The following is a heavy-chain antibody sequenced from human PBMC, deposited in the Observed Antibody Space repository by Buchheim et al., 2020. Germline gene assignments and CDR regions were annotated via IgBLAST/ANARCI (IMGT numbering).Heavy chain of an antibody. CDR1: GFTFSSYG. V-gene: IGHV3-30*18. D-gene: IGHD3-10*01. CDR2: ISYDGSNK. J-gene: IGHJ2*01. Sequence: QVQLVESGGGVVQPGRSLRLSCAASGFTFSSYGMHWVRQAPGKGLEWVAVISYDGSNKYYADSVKGRFSISRDHSKNTLYLQMNSLRPEDTAVYYCAKSGWTPLVRGVISWYFDLWGRGTL. CDR3: AKSGWTPLVRGVISWYFDL.